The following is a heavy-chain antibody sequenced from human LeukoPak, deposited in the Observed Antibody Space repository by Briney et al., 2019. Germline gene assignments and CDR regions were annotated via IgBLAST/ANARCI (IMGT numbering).Heavy chain of an antibody. CDR3: ARRITGTTSDSFDY. Sequence: SETLSLTCAVYGGSFSGYYWGWIRQPPGKGLEWIGSISYSGSTYYNPSLKSRVTIFVDTSKNQFSLKLSSVTAADTALYYCARRITGTTSDSFDYWGQGTLVTVSS. CDR2: ISYSGST. J-gene: IGHJ4*02. D-gene: IGHD1-20*01. CDR1: GGSFSGYY. V-gene: IGHV4-34*01.